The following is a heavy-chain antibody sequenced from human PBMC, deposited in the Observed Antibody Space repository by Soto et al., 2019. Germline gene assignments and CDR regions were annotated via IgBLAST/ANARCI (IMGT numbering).Heavy chain of an antibody. D-gene: IGHD1-26*01. J-gene: IGHJ3*02. V-gene: IGHV3-23*01. CDR1: GFTFSSYA. CDR3: AEDPRWDPDAFDI. Sequence: PGGSLRLSCAASGFTFSSYAMSWVRQAPGKGLEWVSAISGSGGSTYYADSVKGRFTISRDNSKNTLYLQMNSLRAEDTAVYYCAEDPRWDPDAFDIWGQGTMVTVSS. CDR2: ISGSGGST.